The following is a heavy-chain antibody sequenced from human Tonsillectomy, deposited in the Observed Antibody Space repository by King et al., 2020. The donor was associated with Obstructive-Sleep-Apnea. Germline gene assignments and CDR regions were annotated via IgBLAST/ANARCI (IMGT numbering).Heavy chain of an antibody. V-gene: IGHV4-39*01. CDR3: AKRLRSHAFDI. Sequence: QLQESGPGLVKPSETLSLTCTVSGGSISSSSYYWGWIRQPPGKGLEWIGRIYYSGSTYYNPSLKSRVTISVDTSKNQCSLKLSSVTAADTAVYYCAKRLRSHAFDIWGQGTMVTVSS. CDR2: IYYSGST. J-gene: IGHJ3*02. CDR1: GGSISSSSYY. D-gene: IGHD4-17*01.